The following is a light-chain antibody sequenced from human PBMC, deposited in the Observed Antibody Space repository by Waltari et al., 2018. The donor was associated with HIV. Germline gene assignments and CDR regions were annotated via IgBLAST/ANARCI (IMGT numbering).Light chain of an antibody. CDR2: EVD. V-gene: IGLV2-14*01. CDR3: SSYTRSHTLV. J-gene: IGLJ2*01. CDR1: STAIHIYKF. Sequence: QSALTQPASVSGSPGQSITISCSGTSTAIHIYKFVSWYRQFPGKAPQLLISEVDSRPVGIPLRFSGSKSGSAASLTISGLQTDDEADYYCSSYTRSHTLVFGGGTKLTVL.